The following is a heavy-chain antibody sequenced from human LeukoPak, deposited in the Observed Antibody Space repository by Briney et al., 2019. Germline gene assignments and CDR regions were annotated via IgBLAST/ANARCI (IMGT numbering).Heavy chain of an antibody. CDR1: GFTFSDYA. J-gene: IGHJ2*01. V-gene: IGHV3-23*01. CDR3: AKDQGGLFVNWRFDV. Sequence: GGSLRLSCAGSGFTFSDYAMSWVRQAPGKGLEWVSSMSRHGADKWYADSVRGRFTISRDNSENTLYLQMNSLRDEDTAVYYCAKDQGGLFVNWRFDVWGRGTLITVSS. CDR2: MSRHGADK. D-gene: IGHD3-10*01.